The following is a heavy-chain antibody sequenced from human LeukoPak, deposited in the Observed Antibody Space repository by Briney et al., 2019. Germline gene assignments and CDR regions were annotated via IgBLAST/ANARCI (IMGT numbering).Heavy chain of an antibody. CDR1: GFTVSSNY. CDR3: ATLRFLEWLFPFDY. D-gene: IGHD3-3*01. J-gene: IGHJ4*02. Sequence: GGSLRLSCAASGFTVSSNYMSWVRQAPGKGLEWVSVIYSGGSTYYADSVKGRFTISRDNSKNTLYLQMNSLRAEDTAVYYCATLRFLEWLFPFDYWGQGTLVTVSS. V-gene: IGHV3-53*01. CDR2: IYSGGST.